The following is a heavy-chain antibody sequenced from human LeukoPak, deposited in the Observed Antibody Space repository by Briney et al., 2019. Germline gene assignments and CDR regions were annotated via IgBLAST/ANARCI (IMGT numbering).Heavy chain of an antibody. Sequence: ASVKVSCKASGYTFTSYGISWVRQAPGQGLEWMGWISAYNGNTNYAQKLQGRVTMTTDTSTSTAYMELRSLRSDDTAVYYCASSGSPLGYYYYYMDVWGKGTTVTVSS. D-gene: IGHD1-26*01. CDR3: ASSGSPLGYYYYYMDV. CDR1: GYTFTSYG. CDR2: ISAYNGNT. J-gene: IGHJ6*03. V-gene: IGHV1-18*01.